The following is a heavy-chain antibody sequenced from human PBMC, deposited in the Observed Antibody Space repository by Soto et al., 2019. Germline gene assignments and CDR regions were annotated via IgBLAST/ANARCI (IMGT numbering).Heavy chain of an antibody. Sequence: SETLSLTCTVSGGSISSYYWSWIRQPPGKGLEWIGYIYYSGSTNYNPSLKSRVTISVDTSKNQFSLKLSSVTAADTAVYYCARERADTAMVESYYYYGMDVWGQGTTVTVSS. CDR2: IYYSGST. CDR3: ARERADTAMVESYYYYGMDV. J-gene: IGHJ6*02. V-gene: IGHV4-59*12. CDR1: GGSISSYY. D-gene: IGHD5-18*01.